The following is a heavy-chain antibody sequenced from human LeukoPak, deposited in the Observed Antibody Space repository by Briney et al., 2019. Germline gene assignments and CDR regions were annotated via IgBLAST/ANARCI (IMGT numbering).Heavy chain of an antibody. J-gene: IGHJ3*02. Sequence: GASVKVSCKASGGTFSSYAISWVRQAPGQGLEWMGWINPNSGGTNYAQKFQGRVTMTRDTSISTAYMELSRLRSDDTAVYYCARDQSRWWGLGAFDIWGQGTMVTVSS. CDR2: INPNSGGT. D-gene: IGHD1-26*01. CDR1: GGTFSSYA. CDR3: ARDQSRWWGLGAFDI. V-gene: IGHV1-2*02.